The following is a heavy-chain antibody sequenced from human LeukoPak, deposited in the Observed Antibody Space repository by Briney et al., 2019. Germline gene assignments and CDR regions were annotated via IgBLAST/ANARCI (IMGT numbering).Heavy chain of an antibody. CDR3: ARITYDYVWGSYRNDY. CDR1: GGSFSGYY. Sequence: SETLSLTCAVYGGSFSGYYWSWIRQLPGKGLEWIGEINHSGSTNYNPSLKSRVTISVDTSKNQFSLKLSSVTAADTAVYYCARITYDYVWGSYRNDYWGQGTLVTVSS. CDR2: INHSGST. D-gene: IGHD3-16*02. V-gene: IGHV4-34*01. J-gene: IGHJ4*02.